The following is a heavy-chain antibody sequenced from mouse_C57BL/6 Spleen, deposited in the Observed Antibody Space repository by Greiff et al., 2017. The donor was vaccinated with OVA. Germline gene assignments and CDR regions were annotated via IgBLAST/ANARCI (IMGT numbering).Heavy chain of an antibody. D-gene: IGHD2-5*01. CDR1: GYPFPDSY. J-gene: IGHJ2*01. CDR2: LHPHNGGT. CDR3: ASEIVTTDDFDY. Sequence: EVQLQHSGPALVQPGASVPLSCTASGYPFPDSYLPLVQPSHGHSLYLIGDLHPHNGGTSYNQKFKGKATLTVDKSSSTAYMELRSLTSEDSAVYYCASEIVTTDDFDYWGQGTTLTVSS. V-gene: IGHV1-26*01.